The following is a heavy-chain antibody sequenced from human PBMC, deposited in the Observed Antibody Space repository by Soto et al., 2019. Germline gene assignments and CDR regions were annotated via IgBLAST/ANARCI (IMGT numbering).Heavy chain of an antibody. CDR3: ARFQVVPAAMSPYFDF. CDR2: IYYSGST. D-gene: IGHD2-2*01. J-gene: IGHJ4*02. Sequence: SETLSLTCTVSGGSISSGGYYWSWIRQHPGKGLEWIGYIYYSGSTYYNPSLKSRVTISVDTSKNQFSLKLSSVTAADTAVYYCARFQVVPAAMSPYFDFWGQGTLVTVSS. V-gene: IGHV4-31*03. CDR1: GGSISSGGYY.